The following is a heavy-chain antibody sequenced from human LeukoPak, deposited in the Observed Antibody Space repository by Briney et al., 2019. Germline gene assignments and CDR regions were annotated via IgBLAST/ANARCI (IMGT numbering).Heavy chain of an antibody. CDR3: ARGDVEMVTINEGKESFDY. D-gene: IGHD5-24*01. CDR2: INHSGST. CDR1: GGSFSGYY. V-gene: IGHV4-34*01. Sequence: SETLSLTCAVYGGSFSGYYWSWIRQPPGKGLEWIGEINHSGSTNYNPSLKSRVTISVDTSTNQFSLKLSSVTAADTAVYYCARGDVEMVTINEGKESFDYWGQGTLVTVSS. J-gene: IGHJ4*02.